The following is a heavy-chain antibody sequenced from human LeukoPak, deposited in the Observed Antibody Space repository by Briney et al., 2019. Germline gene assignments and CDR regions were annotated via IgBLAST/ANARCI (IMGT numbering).Heavy chain of an antibody. CDR2: ISGSGGST. CDR1: GFTFSSYA. D-gene: IGHD2-15*01. CDR3: AKPRYCSGGSCYGYFDY. V-gene: IGHV3-23*01. J-gene: IGHJ4*02. Sequence: GGSLRLSCAASGFTFSSYAMSWVRQAPGKGLEWVSAISGSGGSTYYADSVKGRFTISRGNSKNTLYLQMNSLRAEDTAVYYCAKPRYCSGGSCYGYFDYWGQGTLVTVSS.